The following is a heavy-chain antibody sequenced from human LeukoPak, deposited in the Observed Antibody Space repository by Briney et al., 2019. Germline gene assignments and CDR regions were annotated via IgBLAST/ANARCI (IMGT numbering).Heavy chain of an antibody. D-gene: IGHD2-15*01. V-gene: IGHV4-38-2*02. CDR1: GYALSSGYY. CDR3: AREMGPIVVGATFDP. Sequence: SETLSLTCAVSGYALSSGYYWGWIRQPPGKGLEWIGRIYTSGSTNYNPSLKSRVTMSVDTSKNQFSLKLSSVTAADTAVYYCAREMGPIVVGATFDPWGQGTLVTVSS. CDR2: IYTSGST. J-gene: IGHJ5*02.